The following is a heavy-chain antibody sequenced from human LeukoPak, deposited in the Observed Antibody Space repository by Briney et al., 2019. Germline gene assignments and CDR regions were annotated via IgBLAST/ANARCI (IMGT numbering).Heavy chain of an antibody. J-gene: IGHJ5*02. V-gene: IGHV1-2*06. Sequence: GASVKVSCKASGYSFTDYYIHWVRQAPGQGLEWVGRINPNGGGTNYAQNFQGRVTMTRDTSISTAYMDLSSLRSDDTAVYYCVRDQLVTTTEDWFDPWGQRTLVTVSS. CDR2: INPNGGGT. D-gene: IGHD1-1*01. CDR3: VRDQLVTTTEDWFDP. CDR1: GYSFTDYY.